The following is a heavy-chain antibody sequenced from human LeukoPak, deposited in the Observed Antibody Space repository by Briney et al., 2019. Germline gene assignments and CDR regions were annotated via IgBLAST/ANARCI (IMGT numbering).Heavy chain of an antibody. CDR1: GFTVSSNY. V-gene: IGHV3-66*01. J-gene: IGHJ6*04. CDR2: IYSGVIT. Sequence: GGSLRLSCAASGFTVSSNYISWVRQAPGHGRGWVSVIYSGVITSYADTVKARFTISRAKATNSLYLHMNSLRDEDTAVYYRAELGITMIGGVWGKGTTVTISS. D-gene: IGHD3-10*02. CDR3: AELGITMIGGV.